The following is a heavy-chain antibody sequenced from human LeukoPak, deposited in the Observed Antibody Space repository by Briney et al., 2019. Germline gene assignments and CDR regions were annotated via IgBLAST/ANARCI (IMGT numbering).Heavy chain of an antibody. D-gene: IGHD6-13*01. J-gene: IGHJ4*02. CDR3: ARVTTVAAAAANFDY. CDR2: SIPIFGIA. V-gene: IGHV1-69*13. CDR1: GGSFSNYA. Sequence: VKVSSMDSGGSFSNYALSWVRHAPRRGVEWMGASIPIFGIANYAQKFQGRVTITVDESTSPAYMQLSSLTSDDTAVYYCARVTTVAAAAANFDYWGQGTLVTVSS.